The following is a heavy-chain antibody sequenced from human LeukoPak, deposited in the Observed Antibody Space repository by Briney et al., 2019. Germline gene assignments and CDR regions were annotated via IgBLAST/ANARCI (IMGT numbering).Heavy chain of an antibody. Sequence: SETLSLTCTVSGGSISSYYWSWIRQPPGKGLEWIGYIYYSGSTNYNPSLKSRVTISVDTSKNQFSLKMSSVTAADAAVYYCAGSDYSSSAYYYYYYMDVWGKGTTVTVSS. V-gene: IGHV4-59*01. J-gene: IGHJ6*03. CDR1: GGSISSYY. CDR2: IYYSGST. D-gene: IGHD6-6*01. CDR3: AGSDYSSSAYYYYYYMDV.